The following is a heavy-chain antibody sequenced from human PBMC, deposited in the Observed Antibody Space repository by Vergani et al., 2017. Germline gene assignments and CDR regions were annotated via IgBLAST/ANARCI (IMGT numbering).Heavy chain of an antibody. J-gene: IGHJ4*02. CDR1: GYSFTSYW. Sequence: EVQLVQSGAEVKKPGESLKISCKRSGYSFTSYWIGWVRQMPGKGLEWMGIIYPGDSDTRYSPSFQGQVTISADKSISTAYLQWSSLKASDTSMYDCASRVYRGYDPLDYWGQGTLVTVSS. CDR2: IYPGDSDT. V-gene: IGHV5-51*01. CDR3: ASRVYRGYDPLDY. D-gene: IGHD5-12*01.